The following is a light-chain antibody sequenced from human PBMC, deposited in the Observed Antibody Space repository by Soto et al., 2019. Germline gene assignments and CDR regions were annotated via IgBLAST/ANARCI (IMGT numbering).Light chain of an antibody. Sequence: EIVLTQSPGTLSLSPGERATLSCRASPSVTNFLAWYQQKPGQAPRLLIYGAFNRATGIPARFSGSGSGTDFTLTIRSLEPEDSAIYYCQQRNIWPPVTFGQGTQREIK. CDR2: GAF. J-gene: IGKJ5*01. CDR1: PSVTNF. CDR3: QQRNIWPPVT. V-gene: IGKV3-11*01.